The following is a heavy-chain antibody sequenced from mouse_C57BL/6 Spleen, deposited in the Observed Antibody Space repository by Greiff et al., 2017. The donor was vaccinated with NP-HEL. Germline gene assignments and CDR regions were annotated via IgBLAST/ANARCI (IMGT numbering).Heavy chain of an antibody. D-gene: IGHD1-1*01. J-gene: IGHJ3*01. Sequence: EVQLQQSGAELVRPGASVKLSCTASGFNIKDYYMHWVKQRPEQGLEWIGRIDPEDGDTEYAPKFQGKATMTADTSSNTAYLQLSSLTSEDTAVYYCTDYYYGSSSFAYWGQGTLVTVSA. CDR1: GFNIKDYY. CDR2: IDPEDGDT. CDR3: TDYYYGSSSFAY. V-gene: IGHV14-1*01.